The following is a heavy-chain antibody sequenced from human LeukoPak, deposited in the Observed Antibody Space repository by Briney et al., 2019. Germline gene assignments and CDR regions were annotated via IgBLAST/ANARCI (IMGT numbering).Heavy chain of an antibody. V-gene: IGHV3-15*01. CDR1: GFTFSNAW. CDR2: IKSKTDGGTT. J-gene: IGHJ4*02. D-gene: IGHD3-10*01. Sequence: GGSLRLSCAASGFTFSNAWMSWVGQAPGKGLEWVGRIKSKTDGGTTDYAAPVKGRFTISRDDSKNTLYLQMNSLKTEDTAVYYCTTIPSLWFGELDHGYWGQGTLVTVSS. CDR3: TTIPSLWFGELDHGY.